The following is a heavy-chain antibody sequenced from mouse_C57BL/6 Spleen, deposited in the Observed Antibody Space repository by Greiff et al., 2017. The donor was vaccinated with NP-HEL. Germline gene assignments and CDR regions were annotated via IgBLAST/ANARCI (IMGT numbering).Heavy chain of an antibody. D-gene: IGHD1-2*01. CDR2: IYPRSGNT. CDR1: GYTFTSYG. J-gene: IGHJ2*01. CDR3: ANTITTGGSYYFDY. V-gene: IGHV1-81*01. Sequence: VKLMESGAELARPGASVKLSCKASGYTFTSYGISWVKQRTGQGLEWIGEIYPRSGNTYYNEKFKGKATLTADKSSSTAYMELRSLTSEDSAVYFCANTITTGGSYYFDYWGQGTTLTVSS.